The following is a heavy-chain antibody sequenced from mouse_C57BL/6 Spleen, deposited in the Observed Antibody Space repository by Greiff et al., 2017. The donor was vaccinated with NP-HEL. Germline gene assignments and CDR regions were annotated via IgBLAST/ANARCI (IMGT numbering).Heavy chain of an antibody. V-gene: IGHV1-55*01. Sequence: VQLQQSGAELVKPGASVKMSCKASGYTFTSYWITWVKQRPGQGLEWIGDIYPGSGSTNYNEKFKSKATLPVDTSSSTAYIQLSSLTSEVSAVYYCARRYGLFPPYYAMDDWGKGSSGTDAS. CDR2: IYPGSGST. CDR3: ARRYGLFPPYYAMDD. J-gene: IGHJ4*01. D-gene: IGHD1-1*01. CDR1: GYTFTSYW.